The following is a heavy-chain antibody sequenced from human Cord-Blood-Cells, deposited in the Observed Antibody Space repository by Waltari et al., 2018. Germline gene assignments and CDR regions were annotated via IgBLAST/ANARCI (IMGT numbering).Heavy chain of an antibody. CDR2: INPNSGGT. CDR3: ATIAAAGAEYFQH. Sequence: QVQLVQSGAAVQKPGAPVKVSCKASGYPFTGYYIPLVRPAPGQGLEWMGWINPNSGGTNYAQKFQGWVTMTRDTSISTAYMELSRLRSDDTAVYYCATIAAAGAEYFQHWGQGTLVTVSS. D-gene: IGHD6-13*01. V-gene: IGHV1-2*04. J-gene: IGHJ1*01. CDR1: GYPFTGYY.